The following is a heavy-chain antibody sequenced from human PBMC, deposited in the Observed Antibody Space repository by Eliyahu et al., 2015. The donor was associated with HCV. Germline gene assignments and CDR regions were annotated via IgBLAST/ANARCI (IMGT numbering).Heavy chain of an antibody. V-gene: IGHV3-49*04. Sequence: EVQLVESGGGLVQPGRXLRLSCTASGFXFGDYAMSWVRQAPGKGLEWVGFIRSKAYGGTTEYAASVKGRFTISRDDSKSIAYLQMNSLKTEDTAVYYCIRDNNYWTGQDYWGQGTLVTVSS. J-gene: IGHJ4*02. CDR1: GFXFGDYA. CDR2: IRSKAYGGTT. CDR3: IRDNNYWTGQDY. D-gene: IGHD3/OR15-3a*01.